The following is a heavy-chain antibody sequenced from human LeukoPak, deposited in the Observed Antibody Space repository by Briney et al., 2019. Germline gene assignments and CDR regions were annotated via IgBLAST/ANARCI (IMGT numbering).Heavy chain of an antibody. J-gene: IGHJ4*02. CDR2: IYYGEGT. Sequence: SETLSLTCTVSGGSISSYHCIWIRQPPGKGLEWIGYIYYGEGTNSNPSLKSRVTVSLDKPNNQFSLKLTSVTAADTAVYYCATSKYSGAWYGFDSWGQGNLVTVSS. CDR3: ATSKYSGAWYGFDS. D-gene: IGHD2-8*02. CDR1: GGSISSYH. V-gene: IGHV4-59*12.